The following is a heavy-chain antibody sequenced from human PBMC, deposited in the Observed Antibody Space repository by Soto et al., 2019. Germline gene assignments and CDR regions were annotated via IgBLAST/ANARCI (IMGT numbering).Heavy chain of an antibody. CDR2: INHSGST. CDR1: GGSFSGYY. CDR3: ARVYDYIWGSYRRGKDWFDP. D-gene: IGHD3-16*02. V-gene: IGHV4-34*01. Sequence: SETLSLTCAVYGGSFSGYYWSWIRQPPGKGLDWIGEINHSGSTNYNPSLKSRVTISVDTSKNQFSLKLSSVTAADTAVYYCARVYDYIWGSYRRGKDWFDPWGQGTLVTVSS. J-gene: IGHJ5*02.